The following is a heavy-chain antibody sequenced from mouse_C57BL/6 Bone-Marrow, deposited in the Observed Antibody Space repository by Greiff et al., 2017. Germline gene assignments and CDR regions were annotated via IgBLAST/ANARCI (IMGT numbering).Heavy chain of an antibody. CDR3: ARGGGWLLVVPFAY. CDR2: ILPGSGST. CDR1: GYTFTGYW. V-gene: IGHV1-9*01. D-gene: IGHD2-3*01. J-gene: IGHJ3*01. Sequence: VKLQESGAELMKPGASVKLSCKATGYTFTGYWIEWVKQRPGHGLEWIGEILPGSGSTNYNEKFKGKATFTADTSSNTAYMQLSSLTTEDSAIYDCARGGGWLLVVPFAYWGQGTLVTVSA.